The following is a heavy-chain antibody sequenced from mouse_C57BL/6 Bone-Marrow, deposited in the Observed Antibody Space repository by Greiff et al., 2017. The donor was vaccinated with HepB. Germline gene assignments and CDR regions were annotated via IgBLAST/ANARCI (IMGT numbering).Heavy chain of an antibody. Sequence: QVQLQQPGAELVKPGASVKMSCKASGYTFTSYWITWVKQRPGQGLEWIGDISPGSGSTNYNEKFKSKATLTVDTSSSTAYMQLSSLTSEDSAVYYCARREVTGTAWFAYWGQGTLVTVSA. CDR1: GYTFTSYW. CDR2: ISPGSGST. V-gene: IGHV1-55*01. D-gene: IGHD4-1*01. CDR3: ARREVTGTAWFAY. J-gene: IGHJ3*01.